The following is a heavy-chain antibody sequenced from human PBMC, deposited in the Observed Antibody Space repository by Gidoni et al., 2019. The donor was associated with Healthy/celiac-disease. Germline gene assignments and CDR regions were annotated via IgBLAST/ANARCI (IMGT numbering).Heavy chain of an antibody. CDR1: GYTFTGYY. D-gene: IGHD3-22*01. CDR2: INPNSGGT. V-gene: IGHV1-2*02. Sequence: QVQLVQSGAEVKKPGASVKVSCKASGYTFTGYYMHWVRQAPGQGLEWMGWINPNSGGTNYAQKCQGRVTMTRDTSISTAYMELSRLRSDDTAVYYCARDTFRNVIGVWGQGTTVTVSS. J-gene: IGHJ6*02. CDR3: ARDTFRNVIGV.